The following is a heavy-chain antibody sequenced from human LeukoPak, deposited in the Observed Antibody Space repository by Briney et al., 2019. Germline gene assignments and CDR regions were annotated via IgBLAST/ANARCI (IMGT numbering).Heavy chain of an antibody. J-gene: IGHJ4*02. V-gene: IGHV4-59*08. CDR1: GASISSSY. Sequence: PSETLSLTCTVSGASISSSYWSWIRQPPGKGLEWIGYIYYRGSTVYNPSLKSRVTISVGTSKNQFSLRLSSVAASDTAMYYCASPSAGYTYGPIDSWGQGTLVTVSS. D-gene: IGHD5-18*01. CDR2: IYYRGST. CDR3: ASPSAGYTYGPIDS.